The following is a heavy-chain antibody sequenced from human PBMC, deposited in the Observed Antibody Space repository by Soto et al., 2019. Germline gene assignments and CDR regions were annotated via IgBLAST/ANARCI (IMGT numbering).Heavy chain of an antibody. Sequence: SETLSLTCTVSGGSISSSSYYWGWIRQPPGKGLEWIGSIYYSGSTYYNPSLKSRVTISVDTSKNQFSLKLSSVTAADTAVYYCAIVVVPAATYRAEDYYYYGMDVWGQGTTVTVSS. CDR1: GGSISSSSYY. V-gene: IGHV4-39*01. CDR3: AIVVVPAATYRAEDYYYYGMDV. D-gene: IGHD2-2*01. CDR2: IYYSGST. J-gene: IGHJ6*02.